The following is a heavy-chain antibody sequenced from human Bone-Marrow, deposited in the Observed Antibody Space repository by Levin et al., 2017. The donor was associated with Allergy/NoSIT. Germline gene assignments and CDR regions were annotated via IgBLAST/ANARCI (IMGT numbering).Heavy chain of an antibody. V-gene: IGHV3-30*18. Sequence: PGGSLRLSCAASGFTFNTYAMHWVRQAPGKGLEWVSLISYNGRNTKYAASVMGRFTISRDNSRNTVYLEMSNLRPEDTALYYCAKARRVLQWLVVSLDQWGQGTLITVSS. J-gene: IGHJ4*02. D-gene: IGHD6-19*01. CDR2: ISYNGRNT. CDR3: AKARRVLQWLVVSLDQ. CDR1: GFTFNTYA.